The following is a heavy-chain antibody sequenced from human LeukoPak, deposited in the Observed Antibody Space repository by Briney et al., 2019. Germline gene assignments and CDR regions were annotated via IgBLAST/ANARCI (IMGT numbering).Heavy chain of an antibody. Sequence: TGGSLRLSCAASGFTFSSYWMHWVRQAPGKGLVWVSRIDSEGSSTRYVDSVKGRLIISRDNAKNTLYLQMHSLRAEDTAVYYCVRGGGDYDYNMDAWGQGTTVTV. J-gene: IGHJ6*02. D-gene: IGHD2-21*01. CDR1: GFTFSSYW. CDR2: IDSEGSST. V-gene: IGHV3-74*01. CDR3: VRGGGDYDYNMDA.